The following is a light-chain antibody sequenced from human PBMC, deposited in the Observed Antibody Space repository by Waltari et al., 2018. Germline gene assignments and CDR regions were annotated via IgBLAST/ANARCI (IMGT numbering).Light chain of an antibody. V-gene: IGLV1-47*01. J-gene: IGLJ3*02. CDR1: RPHTGKSS. CDR2: NKN. CDR3: AAWDDSLSGRV. Sequence: QPVLTQPPSASGTPGQTVTIPSSGTRPHTGKSSAKGYPQLPGTAPKILIFNKNNRPSGVPDRFSGSKSGTSASLAISGLRSEDEADYYCAAWDDSLSGRVFGGGTKLTV.